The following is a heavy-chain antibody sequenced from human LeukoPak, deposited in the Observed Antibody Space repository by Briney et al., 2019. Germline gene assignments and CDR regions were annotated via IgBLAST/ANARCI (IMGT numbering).Heavy chain of an antibody. V-gene: IGHV3-23*01. CDR3: AKDRRESGTYNWFDP. Sequence: PGGSLRLSCAASGFTLSSYAMSWVRQAPGKGLEWVSSISGSGGSTYYADSVKGRFTISRDTSNNTLYLQMNSLRAEDTAVYYCAKDRRESGTYNWFDPWGQGTLVTVSS. D-gene: IGHD1-7*01. CDR2: ISGSGGST. CDR1: GFTLSSYA. J-gene: IGHJ5*02.